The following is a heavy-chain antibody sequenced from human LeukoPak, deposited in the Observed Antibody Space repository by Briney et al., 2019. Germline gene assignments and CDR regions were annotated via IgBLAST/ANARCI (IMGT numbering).Heavy chain of an antibody. V-gene: IGHV3-74*01. Sequence: GGSLRLSCAASGFTFSSDWMHWVRQAPGKGLVWVSHINSDGTGTSYADSVMGRFTISRDNAKNTLYLQMNSLRAEDTAAYYCARDRPGQSYDIDYWGQGTLVTVSS. J-gene: IGHJ4*02. CDR1: GFTFSSDW. CDR2: INSDGTGT. D-gene: IGHD3-9*01. CDR3: ARDRPGQSYDIDY.